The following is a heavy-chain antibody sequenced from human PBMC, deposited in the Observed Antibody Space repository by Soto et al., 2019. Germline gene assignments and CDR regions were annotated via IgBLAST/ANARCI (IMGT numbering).Heavy chain of an antibody. CDR1: GFTFSDYY. J-gene: IGHJ4*02. D-gene: IGHD2-15*01. CDR3: ARDVPSPSLPGTMTNYMGLVVGNFDY. V-gene: IGHV3-11*01. CDR2: ISSSGSTI. Sequence: GGSLRLSCAASGFTFSDYYMSWIRQAPGKGLEWVSYISSSGSTIYYADSVKGRFTISRDNAKNSLYLQMNSLRAEDTAVYYCARDVPSPSLPGTMTNYMGLVVGNFDYWGQGTLVTVSS.